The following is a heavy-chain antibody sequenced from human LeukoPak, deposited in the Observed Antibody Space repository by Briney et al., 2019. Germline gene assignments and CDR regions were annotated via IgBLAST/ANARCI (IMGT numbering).Heavy chain of an antibody. CDR2: ISSSASSR. J-gene: IGHJ6*02. V-gene: IGHV3-11*01. CDR3: AREAVDSLDYYYGMDV. Sequence: GGSLRLSCVASGFTFSDYYMSWIRQAPGKGLEWISYISSSASSRYYADSVKGRFTISRDNARNSLYLQMNSLRAEDTAVYYCAREAVDSLDYYYGMDVWGQGTTVTVSS. CDR1: GFTFSDYY. D-gene: IGHD3-9*01.